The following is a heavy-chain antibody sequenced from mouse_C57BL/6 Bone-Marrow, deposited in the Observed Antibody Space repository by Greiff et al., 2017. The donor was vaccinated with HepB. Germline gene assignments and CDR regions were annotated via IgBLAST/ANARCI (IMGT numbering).Heavy chain of an antibody. J-gene: IGHJ1*03. Sequence: EVMLVESGGGLVKPGGSLKLSCAASGFTFSSYAMSWVRQTPEKRLEWVATISDGGSYTYYPDNVKGRFTISRDNAKNNLYLQMSHLKSEDTAMYYCAREHITTVVGGDWYFGVWGTGTTVTVSS. D-gene: IGHD1-1*01. V-gene: IGHV5-4*01. CDR1: GFTFSSYA. CDR3: AREHITTVVGGDWYFGV. CDR2: ISDGGSYT.